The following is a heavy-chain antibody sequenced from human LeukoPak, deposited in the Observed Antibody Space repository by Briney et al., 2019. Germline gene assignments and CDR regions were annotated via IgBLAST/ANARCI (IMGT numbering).Heavy chain of an antibody. CDR3: ARDRGYSYGVDS. CDR1: GGSISRAAYY. D-gene: IGHD5-18*01. V-gene: IGHV4-31*03. CDR2: IYHSGIT. Sequence: SETLSLTCTVSGGSISRAAYYWNWIRQRPGKGLEWIGYIYHSGITNYNPSLKSRVTISVDTSKNQFSLKLSSVTAADTAVYYCARDRGYSYGVDSWGQGTLVTVSS. J-gene: IGHJ4*02.